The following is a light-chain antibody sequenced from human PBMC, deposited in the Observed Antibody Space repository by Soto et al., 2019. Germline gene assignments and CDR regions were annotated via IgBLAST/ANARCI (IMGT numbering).Light chain of an antibody. CDR1: QTINNNY. CDR3: QQYETSPT. J-gene: IGKJ4*01. V-gene: IGKV3-20*01. Sequence: EIVLTQSPGTLSLSPGEGATLSCRASQTINNNYLAWYQQKSGQAPRLLIYGASSRATGIPDRFRGGGSGTDFTLTVSRLEPEDYAVYYCQQYETSPTFGGGTKVEIK. CDR2: GAS.